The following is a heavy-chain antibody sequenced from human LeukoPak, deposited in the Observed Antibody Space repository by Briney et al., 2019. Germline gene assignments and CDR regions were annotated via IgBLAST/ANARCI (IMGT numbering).Heavy chain of an antibody. CDR3: ARFSSGLTSVPRPAFDI. CDR2: ISAYNGQI. J-gene: IGHJ3*02. V-gene: IGHV1-18*01. Sequence: ASVKVSCKASGYTFTRYGIAWVRQAPGQGLEWIGWISAYNGQIKYAQKVQGRVTMTTDTSTSTAYMELRSLRSDDTAVYYCARFSSGLTSVPRPAFDIWGQGIMVTVSS. D-gene: IGHD6-25*01. CDR1: GYTFTRYG.